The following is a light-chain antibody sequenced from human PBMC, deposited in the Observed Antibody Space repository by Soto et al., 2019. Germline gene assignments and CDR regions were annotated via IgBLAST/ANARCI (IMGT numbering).Light chain of an antibody. V-gene: IGLV1-47*02. Sequence: QSVLTQPPSASGTPGQRVFISCSGSSSNIGGTNYAYWYQQLPGAAPKLLMHSNNLRPSGVPERISGSKSGTSASLAISGLRSEDEAVYYGASWDDRLGAVIFGGGTKSTVL. CDR3: ASWDDRLGAVI. CDR2: SNN. CDR1: SSNIGGTNY. J-gene: IGLJ2*01.